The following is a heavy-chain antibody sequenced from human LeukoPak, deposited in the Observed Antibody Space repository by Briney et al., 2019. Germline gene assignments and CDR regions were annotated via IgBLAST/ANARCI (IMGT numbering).Heavy chain of an antibody. J-gene: IGHJ4*02. V-gene: IGHV3-74*01. CDR3: AKDVTTGTLALDY. D-gene: IGHD1-1*01. CDR1: GFTFSSYW. CDR2: INSDGSST. Sequence: GGSLRLSCAASGFTFSSYWMHWVRQAPGKGLVWVSRINSDGSSTSYADSVKGRFTISRDNSKNTLYLQMNSLRAEDTAVYYCAKDVTTGTLALDYWGQGTLVTV.